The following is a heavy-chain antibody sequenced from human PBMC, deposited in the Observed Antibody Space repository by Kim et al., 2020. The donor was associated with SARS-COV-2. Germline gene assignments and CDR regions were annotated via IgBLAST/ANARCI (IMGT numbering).Heavy chain of an antibody. Sequence: GGSLRLSCAASGFTFSSYAMSWVRQAPGKGLEWVSAISGSGGSTYYADSVKSRFTISRNNSKNTRYLQMNSLRAEDTAVYYWANEAASGTGYWGQGTLVTVSS. V-gene: IGHV3-23*01. D-gene: IGHD2-8*02. CDR1: GFTFSSYA. CDR3: ANEAASGTGY. J-gene: IGHJ4*02. CDR2: ISGSGGST.